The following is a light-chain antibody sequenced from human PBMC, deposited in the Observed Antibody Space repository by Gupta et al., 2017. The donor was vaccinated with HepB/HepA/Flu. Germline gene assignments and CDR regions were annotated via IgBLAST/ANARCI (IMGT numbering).Light chain of an antibody. Sequence: DIVMTQSPDSLAVSLGERATINCKSSQSVLYSSNNKNYLAWYQQKPGQPPKLLIYWASTRKSGVPDRFSGSGSGTDFTLTISSLQAEDVAVYYCQQYHSPPYTFGQGTKLEIK. V-gene: IGKV4-1*01. CDR3: QQYHSPPYT. CDR2: WAS. J-gene: IGKJ2*01. CDR1: QSVLYSSNNKNY.